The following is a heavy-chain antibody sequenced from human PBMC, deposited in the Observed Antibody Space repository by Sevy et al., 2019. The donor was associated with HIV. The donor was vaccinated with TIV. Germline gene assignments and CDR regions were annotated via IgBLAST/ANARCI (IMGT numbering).Heavy chain of an antibody. V-gene: IGHV3-30*04. J-gene: IGHJ4*02. Sequence: GGSLRLSCAASGFTFSSYVMHWVRHAPGKGLEWVAVISYDGSEKYHADSVKGRFTISRDNSKNTLYLQMNSLRTEDTAVYYCARAQGVLLWFGEFPLWGQGTLVTVSS. CDR3: ARAQGVLLWFGEFPL. D-gene: IGHD3-10*01. CDR2: ISYDGSEK. CDR1: GFTFSSYV.